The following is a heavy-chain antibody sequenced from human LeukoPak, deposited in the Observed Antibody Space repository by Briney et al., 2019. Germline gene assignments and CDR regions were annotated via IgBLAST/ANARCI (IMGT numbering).Heavy chain of an antibody. Sequence: GGSLRLSCAASGFTFSSYAMHWVRQAPGKGLEWVAVISYDGSNKYYADSAKGRFTISRDNSKNTLYLQMNSLRAEDTAVYYCARVTMVRGVNYWGQGTLVTVSS. CDR2: ISYDGSNK. J-gene: IGHJ4*02. D-gene: IGHD3-10*01. CDR1: GFTFSSYA. CDR3: ARVTMVRGVNY. V-gene: IGHV3-30-3*01.